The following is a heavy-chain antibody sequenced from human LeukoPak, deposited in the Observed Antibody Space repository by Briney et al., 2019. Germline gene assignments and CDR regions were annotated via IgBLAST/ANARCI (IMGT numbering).Heavy chain of an antibody. V-gene: IGHV3-30*02. D-gene: IGHD2-2*01. Sequence: GGSLRLSCAASGFTFSSYGMHWVRQAPGKGLEWVAFIRYDGSNKYYADSVKGRFTISRDNSKNTLYLQMNSLRAEDTAVYYCAKERYCSTTGCPLGDSWGQGTLVTVSS. J-gene: IGHJ4*02. CDR1: GFTFSSYG. CDR2: IRYDGSNK. CDR3: AKERYCSTTGCPLGDS.